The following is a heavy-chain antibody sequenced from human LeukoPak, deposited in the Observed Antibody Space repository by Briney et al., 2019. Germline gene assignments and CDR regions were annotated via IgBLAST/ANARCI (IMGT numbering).Heavy chain of an antibody. CDR1: GFTFSSYG. J-gene: IGHJ6*02. CDR2: ISYDGSNK. CDR3: AKDFRPITIFGVVSWYYGMDV. Sequence: PGGSLRLSCAASGFTFSSYGMHWVRQAPGKGLEWVAVISYDGSNKYYADSVKGRFTISRDNSKNTLYLQMNSLSAEDTAVYYCAKDFRPITIFGVVSWYYGMDVWGQGTTVTVSS. V-gene: IGHV3-30*18. D-gene: IGHD3-3*01.